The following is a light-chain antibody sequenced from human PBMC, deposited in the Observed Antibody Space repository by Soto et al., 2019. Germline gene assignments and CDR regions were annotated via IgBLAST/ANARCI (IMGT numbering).Light chain of an antibody. Sequence: DIQMTQSPSSLSASVGDSVTITCRASQSVRNYLNWYQQKPGKAPKLLIYDASSLESGVPSRFSGSGSGTEFTLTISSLQPDDFATYYCQQYNTYSWTFGQGTKVEIK. CDR2: DAS. CDR3: QQYNTYSWT. V-gene: IGKV1-5*01. J-gene: IGKJ1*01. CDR1: QSVRNY.